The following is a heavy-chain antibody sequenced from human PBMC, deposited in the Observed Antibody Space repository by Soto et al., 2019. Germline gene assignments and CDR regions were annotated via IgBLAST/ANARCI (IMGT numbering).Heavy chain of an antibody. V-gene: IGHV3-30*04. Sequence: QVQLVESGGGVVQPERSLRLSCAASGFTFSNYAMNWVRQAPGKGLEWVAVTSFEGSNKYYADSVNGRFTISRDNSKNTLYLQMDSLRAEDTAVYYCARRGCTSTSCSFEYWGQGTLVTVSS. CDR2: TSFEGSNK. CDR1: GFTFSNYA. J-gene: IGHJ4*02. CDR3: ARRGCTSTSCSFEY. D-gene: IGHD2-2*01.